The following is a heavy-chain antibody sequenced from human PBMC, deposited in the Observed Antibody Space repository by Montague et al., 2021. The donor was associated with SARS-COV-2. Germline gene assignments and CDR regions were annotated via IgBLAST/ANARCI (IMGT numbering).Heavy chain of an antibody. CDR1: GGSVSSYY. CDR2: IYYSGST. CDR3: ARAGGFYDYWGGYSSSAGFFDP. J-gene: IGHJ5*02. V-gene: IGHV4-59*02. Sequence: SETLSLTCTVSGGSVSSYYWSWIRQSPGKGLQWLGYIYYSGSTDYNPSLKSRVTMSVDTSKNQLSLRLNSVTTADTAVYFRARAGGFYDYWGGYSSSAGFFDPWGQGILVTVSS. D-gene: IGHD3-3*01.